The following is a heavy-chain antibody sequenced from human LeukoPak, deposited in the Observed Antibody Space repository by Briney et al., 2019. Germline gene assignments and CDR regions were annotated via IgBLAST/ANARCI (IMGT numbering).Heavy chain of an antibody. Sequence: GGTLRLSCAASGFTFSSYGMHWVRQAPGKGLEWVAFIRYDGSNKYYADSVKGRFTISRDNSKNTLYLQMNSLRPEDTAVYYCAKDSKRWKTYYYEAGSYYFDYWGQGTRVTVSS. CDR2: IRYDGSNK. CDR3: AKDSKRWKTYYYEAGSYYFDY. J-gene: IGHJ4*02. D-gene: IGHD3-10*01. V-gene: IGHV3-30*02. CDR1: GFTFSSYG.